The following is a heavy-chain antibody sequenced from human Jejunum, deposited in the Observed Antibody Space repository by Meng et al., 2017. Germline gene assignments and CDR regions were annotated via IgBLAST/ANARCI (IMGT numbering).Heavy chain of an antibody. CDR3: AKEIASRRPFDY. D-gene: IGHD6-6*01. CDR2: IHSDGIRT. Sequence: VDCGGSVVAPGGSLSLFCAVPGSRFRSYWRNWVRQAPGKGLVWVSRIHSDGIRTNYADSVKGRFTISRDNGKNTLYLQMNSLRAEDTAIYYCAKEIASRRPFDYWGQGTLVTVSS. J-gene: IGHJ4*02. CDR1: GSRFRSYW. V-gene: IGHV3-74*01.